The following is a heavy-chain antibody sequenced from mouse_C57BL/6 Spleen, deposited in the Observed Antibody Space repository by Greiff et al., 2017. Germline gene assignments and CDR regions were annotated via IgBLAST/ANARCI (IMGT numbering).Heavy chain of an antibody. D-gene: IGHD1-1*01. CDR1: GYAFSSSW. Sequence: VKLQQSGPELVKPGASVKISCKASGYAFSSSWMNWVKQRPGKGLEWIGRIYPGDGDTNYNGKFKGKATLTADKSSSTAYMQLSSLTSEDSAVYFCARSPLYYGSSYDYWGQGTTLTVSS. CDR2: IYPGDGDT. V-gene: IGHV1-82*01. CDR3: ARSPLYYGSSYDY. J-gene: IGHJ2*01.